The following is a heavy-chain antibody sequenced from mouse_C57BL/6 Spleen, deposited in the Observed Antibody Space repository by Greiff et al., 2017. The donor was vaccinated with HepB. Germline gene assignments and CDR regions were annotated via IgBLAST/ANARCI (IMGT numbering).Heavy chain of an antibody. J-gene: IGHJ4*01. D-gene: IGHD2-4*01. V-gene: IGHV1-18*01. CDR1: GYTFTDYN. CDR3: ARREIYYDYDRAMDY. Sequence: EVQLQQSGPELVKPGASVKIPCKASGYTFTDYNMDWVKQSHGKSLEWIGDINPNNGGTIYNQKFKGKATLTVDKSSSTAYMELRSLTSEDTAVYYCARREIYYDYDRAMDYWGQGTSVTVSS. CDR2: INPNNGGT.